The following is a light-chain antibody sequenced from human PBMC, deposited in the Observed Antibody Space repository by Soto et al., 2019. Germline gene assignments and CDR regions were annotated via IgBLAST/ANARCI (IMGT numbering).Light chain of an antibody. CDR1: QSVSSSY. CDR3: HSGFT. V-gene: IGKV3-20*01. Sequence: EIVLTQSPGTLALSPGERATLSCRASQSVSSSYLAWYQQKPGQAPRLLIYGVSSRATGIPDRFSGSGSGTDFTLTISRLEPEDFAVYYCHSGFTFGPGTKVDIK. J-gene: IGKJ3*01. CDR2: GVS.